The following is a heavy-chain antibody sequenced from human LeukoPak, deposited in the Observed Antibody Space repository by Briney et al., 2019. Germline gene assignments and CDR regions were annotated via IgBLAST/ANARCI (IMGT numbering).Heavy chain of an antibody. CDR3: ARDSNYYGSGSYYNPLDY. D-gene: IGHD3-10*01. J-gene: IGHJ4*02. CDR1: GGTFTSYY. Sequence: ASVKVSCKASGGTFTSYYMHWVRQAHGQGLEWMGRINPSGGSTSYAQKFQGRVTMTRDTSTSTVYMELSSLRSEDTAVYYCARDSNYYGSGSYYNPLDYWGQGTLVTVSS. V-gene: IGHV1-46*01. CDR2: INPSGGST.